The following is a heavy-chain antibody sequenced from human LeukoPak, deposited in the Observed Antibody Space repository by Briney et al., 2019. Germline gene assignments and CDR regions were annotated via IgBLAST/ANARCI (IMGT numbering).Heavy chain of an antibody. CDR2: ISAYNGNT. Sequence: ASVKVSCKASGYTFTSYGITWLRQAPGQGLEWMGWISAYNGNTNYAQKVQGRVTMTTDTSTSTAYMELRSLRSDDTALYYCATNYYDSSGYYSIDYWGQGTLVTVSS. CDR1: GYTFTSYG. CDR3: ATNYYDSSGYYSIDY. D-gene: IGHD3-22*01. V-gene: IGHV1-18*01. J-gene: IGHJ4*02.